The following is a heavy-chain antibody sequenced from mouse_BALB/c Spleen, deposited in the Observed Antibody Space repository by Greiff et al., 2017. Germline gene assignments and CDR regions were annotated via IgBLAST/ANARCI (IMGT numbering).Heavy chain of an antibody. CDR1: GFNIKDTY. V-gene: IGHV14-3*02. CDR2: IDPANGNT. CDR3: ARFVRGGAMDY. Sequence: VQLQQSGAELVKPRASVKLSCTASGFNIKDTYMHWVKQRPEQGLEWIGRIDPANGNTKYDPKFQGKATITADTSSNTVYLQLSSLTSEDTAVYYCARFVRGGAMDYWGQGTSVTVSS. J-gene: IGHJ4*01.